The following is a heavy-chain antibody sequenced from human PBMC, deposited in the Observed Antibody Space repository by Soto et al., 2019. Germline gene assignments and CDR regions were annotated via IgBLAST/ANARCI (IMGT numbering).Heavy chain of an antibody. V-gene: IGHV3-23*01. CDR3: ANLRWYYDSSGYYDYFDY. CDR2: ISGSGGST. Sequence: SLRRSCAASGFTFRSYAMSWVCQAPGKGHEWVSAISGSGGSTYYADSVKGRFTISRDNSKNTLYLQMNSLRAEDTAVYYCANLRWYYDSSGYYDYFDYWGQGTLVTVSS. CDR1: GFTFRSYA. D-gene: IGHD3-22*01. J-gene: IGHJ4*02.